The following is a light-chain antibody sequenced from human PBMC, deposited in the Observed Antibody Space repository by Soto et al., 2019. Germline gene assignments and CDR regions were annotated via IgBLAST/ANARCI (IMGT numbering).Light chain of an antibody. CDR2: AAS. CDR1: ESIARH. CDR3: PQTYSTLSIT. J-gene: IGKJ5*01. Sequence: DIQMTQSPSSLSASVGDRVTITCRASESIARHLNWYQQKPGRAPKLLIYAASSLQNGVPSRFRGGGSGTDFTLTISKLQHEDFATYYCPQTYSTLSITFGPGKRLEIK. V-gene: IGKV1-39*01.